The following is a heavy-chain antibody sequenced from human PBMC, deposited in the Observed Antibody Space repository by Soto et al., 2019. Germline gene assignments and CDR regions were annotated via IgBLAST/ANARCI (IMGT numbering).Heavy chain of an antibody. CDR2: INPSGGST. V-gene: IGHV1-46*01. J-gene: IGHJ3*02. CDR3: ARRRRYGGNSGDAFDI. CDR1: GYTFTSYY. Sequence: ASVKVSCKASGYTFTSYYMHWVRQAPGQGLERMGIINPSGGSTSYAQKFQGRVTMTRDTSTSTAYMELSSLRSEDTAVYYCARRRRYGGNSGDAFDIWGQGTMVTVSS. D-gene: IGHD4-17*01.